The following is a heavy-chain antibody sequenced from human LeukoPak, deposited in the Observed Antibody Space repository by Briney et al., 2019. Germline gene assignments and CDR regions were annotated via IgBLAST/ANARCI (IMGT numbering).Heavy chain of an antibody. CDR2: ISSSSSYI. J-gene: IGHJ3*02. CDR3: ARAYYYDSSGSVPYAFDI. D-gene: IGHD3-22*01. CDR1: GFTFSSYS. Sequence: GGSLRLSCAASGFTFSSYSMNWARQAPGKGLECVSSISSSSSYIYYADSVKGRFTISRNNAKNSLYLQMNSLRAEDTAVYYCARAYYYDSSGSVPYAFDIWGQGTMVTVSS. V-gene: IGHV3-21*01.